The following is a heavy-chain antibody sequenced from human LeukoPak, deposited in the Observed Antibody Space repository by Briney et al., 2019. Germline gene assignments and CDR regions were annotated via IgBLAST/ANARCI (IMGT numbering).Heavy chain of an antibody. D-gene: IGHD3-10*01. CDR3: ARDPSMVRGENTPYFDY. CDR2: IIPIFGTA. Sequence: SVKVSCKASGGTFSSYAISWVRQAPGQGLEWMGGIIPIFGTADYGQKFQGRVTITADESTSTAYMDLSSLRSEDTAIYYCARDPSMVRGENTPYFDYWGQGTLVTVSS. V-gene: IGHV1-69*13. CDR1: GGTFSSYA. J-gene: IGHJ4*02.